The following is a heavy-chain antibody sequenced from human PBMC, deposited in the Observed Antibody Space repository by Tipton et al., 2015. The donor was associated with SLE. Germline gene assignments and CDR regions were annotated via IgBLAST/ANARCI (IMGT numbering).Heavy chain of an antibody. D-gene: IGHD3-10*01. CDR3: ARGVGGLDYDSGSYYGNWFDP. V-gene: IGHV4-4*02. CDR2: THHSGTS. Sequence: GSLRLSCAVYGGSISSSNWCSWVRQAPGKGLEWIGETHHSGTSNYNPSLKSRVTISIDKSKNDFSLKLSSVTAADTAVYYCARGVGGLDYDSGSYYGNWFDPWGQGILVTVSS. CDR1: GGSISSSNW. J-gene: IGHJ5*02.